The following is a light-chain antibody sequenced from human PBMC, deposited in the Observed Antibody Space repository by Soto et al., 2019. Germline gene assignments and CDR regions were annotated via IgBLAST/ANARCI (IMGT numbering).Light chain of an antibody. CDR1: QSISFY. Sequence: EIVMTQSPATLSVSPGESATLSCRASQSISFYLAWYQQRPGQAPRLLIYGASTRAAGIPARFSGSGARTEFALTISSLQSEDFAVYYCQQYNKWPRTFGQGTKVDI. CDR2: GAS. J-gene: IGKJ1*01. V-gene: IGKV3-15*01. CDR3: QQYNKWPRT.